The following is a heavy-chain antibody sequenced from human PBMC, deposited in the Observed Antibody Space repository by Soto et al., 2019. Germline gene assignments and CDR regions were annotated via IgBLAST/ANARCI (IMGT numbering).Heavy chain of an antibody. D-gene: IGHD6-13*01. J-gene: IGHJ5*01. CDR3: ARGPERIAAAGYYYDTAT. V-gene: IGHV1-8*01. CDR2: MNPNSGNT. Sequence: ASVKVSCKASGYTFTSYDINWVRQATGQGLEWMGWMNPNSGNTGYAQKFQGRVTMTRNTSISTAYMELSSLRSEDTAVYYCARGPERIAAAGYYYDTATCGKDTLATVSS. CDR1: GYTFTSYD.